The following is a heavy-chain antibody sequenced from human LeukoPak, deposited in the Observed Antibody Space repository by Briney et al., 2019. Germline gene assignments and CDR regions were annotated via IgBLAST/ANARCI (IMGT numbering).Heavy chain of an antibody. Sequence: PRRSLRLSCEASEFTFSRYAMSSIRQAPGTGLKWGSTLSVSGTATYYADSVKGRFTTSRDNSKDTLYLQMDNLRADDPAVYYCAKHLGSHSFLFYYMDVWGKGTSVIVSS. CDR2: LSVSGTAT. D-gene: IGHD2-21*01. CDR3: AKHLGSHSFLFYYMDV. J-gene: IGHJ6*03. CDR1: EFTFSRYA. V-gene: IGHV3-23*01.